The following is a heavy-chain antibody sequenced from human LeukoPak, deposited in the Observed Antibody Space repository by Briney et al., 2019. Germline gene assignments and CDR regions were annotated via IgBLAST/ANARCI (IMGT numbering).Heavy chain of an antibody. D-gene: IGHD3-3*01. J-gene: IGHJ5*02. CDR3: ARDLGSIFGVVTPNWFDP. V-gene: IGHV1-2*02. CDR2: INPNSGGT. Sequence: ASVKVSCKASGYTFIGYYMHWVRQAPGQGLEWMGWINPNSGGTNYAQKFQGRVTMTRDTSISTAYMELSRLRSDDTAVYYCARDLGSIFGVVTPNWFDPWGQGTLVTVSS. CDR1: GYTFIGYY.